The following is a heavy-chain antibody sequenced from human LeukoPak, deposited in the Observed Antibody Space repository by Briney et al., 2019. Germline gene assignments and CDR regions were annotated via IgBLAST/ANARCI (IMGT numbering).Heavy chain of an antibody. V-gene: IGHV1-2*02. Sequence: ASVKVSCKASGYTFTGYYMHWLRQAPGQGLEWMGWINPNSGGTNYAQKFQGRVTMTRDTSISTAYMELSRLRSDDTAVYYCARDSLYYDILTGSGWFDPWGQGTLVTVSS. CDR3: ARDSLYYDILTGSGWFDP. D-gene: IGHD3-9*01. CDR1: GYTFTGYY. CDR2: INPNSGGT. J-gene: IGHJ5*02.